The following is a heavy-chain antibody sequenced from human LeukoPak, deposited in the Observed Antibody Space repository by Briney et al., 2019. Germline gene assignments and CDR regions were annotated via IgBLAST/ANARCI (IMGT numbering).Heavy chain of an antibody. D-gene: IGHD3-10*01. CDR1: GGSISTSGSY. CDR3: ARGGYYGSGNDFRFDP. J-gene: IGHJ5*02. Sequence: PSETLSLTCTVSGGSISTSGSYWGWVRQPPGKGLEWIGIIYYSGSTYYNPSLKSRVTISVDTSKNQFSLKLNSVTAADTAVYYCARGGYYGSGNDFRFDPWGQGTLVTVSS. CDR2: IYYSGST. V-gene: IGHV4-39*07.